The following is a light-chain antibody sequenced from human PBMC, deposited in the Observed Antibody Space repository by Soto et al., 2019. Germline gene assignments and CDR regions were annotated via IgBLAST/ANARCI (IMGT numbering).Light chain of an antibody. CDR2: EVN. Sequence: QSALTQPPSASGSPGQSVTISCTGTSSDVGGYNYVSWYQQHPGNAPKLIIYEVNKRPSVVPDRFSGSKSGNTASLTVSGLQAEDEADYYCISYTRSNNVVFGGGTKLTVL. CDR1: SSDVGGYNY. J-gene: IGLJ2*01. CDR3: ISYTRSNNVV. V-gene: IGLV2-8*01.